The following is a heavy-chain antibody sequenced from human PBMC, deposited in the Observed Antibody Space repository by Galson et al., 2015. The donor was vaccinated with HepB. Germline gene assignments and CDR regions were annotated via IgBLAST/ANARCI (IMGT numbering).Heavy chain of an antibody. J-gene: IGHJ6*03. D-gene: IGHD3-3*01. Sequence: SVKVSCKASGYTFTDYVVNWVRQAPGQGLEWMGWMNTNTGKPTYAPGFAGRFVFSLDTSVTTAYLQISSLETDDTAVYYCARSPLRFLDWLLYYDYYMDVWGEGTTVTVSS. V-gene: IGHV7-4-1*02. CDR1: GYTFTDYV. CDR2: MNTNTGKP. CDR3: ARSPLRFLDWLLYYDYYMDV.